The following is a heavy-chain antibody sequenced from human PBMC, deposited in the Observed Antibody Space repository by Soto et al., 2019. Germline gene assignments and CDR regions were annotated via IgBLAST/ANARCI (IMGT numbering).Heavy chain of an antibody. J-gene: IGHJ4*02. Sequence: PGGSLRLSCTASGFTFGDYAMSWFRQAPGKGLEWVGFIRSKAYGGTTEYAASVKGRFTISRDDSKSIAYLQMNSLKTEDTAVYYCTRDPGSKYSSGWYWFDYWGQGTLVTVSS. D-gene: IGHD6-19*01. CDR2: IRSKAYGGTT. V-gene: IGHV3-49*03. CDR1: GFTFGDYA. CDR3: TRDPGSKYSSGWYWFDY.